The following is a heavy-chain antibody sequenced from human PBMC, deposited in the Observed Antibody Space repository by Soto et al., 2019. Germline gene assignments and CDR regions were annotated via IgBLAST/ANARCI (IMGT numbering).Heavy chain of an antibody. CDR1: GFIFNNAW. CDR2: IKSKGDGGTT. CDR3: TTAFGTTCYWSYYGMDV. J-gene: IGHJ6*02. D-gene: IGHD2-2*01. Sequence: EVQLVESGGGLVKPGGSLRLSCEASGFIFNNAWMNWVRQSPGKGLEWVGHIKSKGDGGTTDYAAPVKGRFIISRDDSKKTLYLQMDSLKTEDTAVYYCTTAFGTTCYWSYYGMDVWGQGTTVTVSS. V-gene: IGHV3-15*01.